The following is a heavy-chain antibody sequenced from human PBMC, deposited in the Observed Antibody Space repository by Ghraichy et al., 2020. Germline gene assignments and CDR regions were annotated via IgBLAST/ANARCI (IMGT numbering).Heavy chain of an antibody. CDR1: GYTFTSYG. V-gene: IGHV1-18*01. J-gene: IGHJ5*02. CDR2: ISAYNGNT. D-gene: IGHD3-10*01. Sequence: ASVKVSCKASGYTFTSYGISWVRQAPGQGLEWMGWISAYNGNTNYAQKLQGRVTMTTDTSTSTAYMELRSLRSDDTAVYYYARVWVRGVQPQTGWFDPWGQGTLVTVSS. CDR3: ARVWVRGVQPQTGWFDP.